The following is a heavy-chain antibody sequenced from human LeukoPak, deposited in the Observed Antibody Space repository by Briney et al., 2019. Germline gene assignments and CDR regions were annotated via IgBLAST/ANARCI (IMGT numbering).Heavy chain of an antibody. V-gene: IGHV4-59*01. J-gene: IGHJ4*02. Sequence: PSETLSLTCTVSGGSISSYYWSWIRQPPGKGLEWIGYIYYSGSTNYNPSPKSRVTISVDTSKNQFSLKLSSVTAADTAVYYCARGSSSWYERTFDYWGQGTLVTVSS. CDR2: IYYSGST. D-gene: IGHD6-13*01. CDR1: GGSISSYY. CDR3: ARGSSSWYERTFDY.